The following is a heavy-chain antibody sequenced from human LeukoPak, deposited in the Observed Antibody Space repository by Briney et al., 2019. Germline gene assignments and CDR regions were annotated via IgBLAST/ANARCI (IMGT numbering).Heavy chain of an antibody. J-gene: IGHJ4*02. CDR3: ASTDVYTRSFDY. CDR2: IYYSGGT. V-gene: IGHV4-59*01. D-gene: IGHD2-2*02. Sequence: SETLSLTCTVSGGSISSYYWSWIRQPPGKGLEWIGYIYYSGGTNYNPSLKSRVTISVDTSKNQFSLKLSSVTAADTAVYYCASTDVYTRSFDYWGQGTLVTVSS. CDR1: GGSISSYY.